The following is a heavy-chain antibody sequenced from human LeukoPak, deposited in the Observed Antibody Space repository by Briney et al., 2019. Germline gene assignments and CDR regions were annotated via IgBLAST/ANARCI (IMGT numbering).Heavy chain of an antibody. CDR3: ARRGGSCSHSDF. D-gene: IGHD2-15*01. Sequence: ASAKVSCKASGYTFSSYGIIWVRQAPGQGLQWMGCVSPFNGNTDCAPKLQGRVTMTTDTSTTTAYMELRRLTSDDTAVYYCARRGGSCSHSDFWGQGTLVTVSS. CDR2: VSPFNGNT. V-gene: IGHV1-18*01. J-gene: IGHJ4*02. CDR1: GYTFSSYG.